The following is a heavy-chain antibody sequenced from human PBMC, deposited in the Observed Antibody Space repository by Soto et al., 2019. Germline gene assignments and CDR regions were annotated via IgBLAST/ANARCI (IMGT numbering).Heavy chain of an antibody. CDR2: ISRDGGTK. CDR1: GFTVSTYG. J-gene: IGHJ4*02. Sequence: QVQLVESGGGVVQPGRSLRLSCAVSGFTVSTYGMHWVRQAPGKGLEWVAVISRDGGTKYYADSVKGRFTISRDNSRNTLCVEMNSLRGDGVAGYYCTGEVASGYWGEGTLVTVAS. D-gene: IGHD2-8*02. V-gene: IGHV3-30*03. CDR3: TGEVASGY.